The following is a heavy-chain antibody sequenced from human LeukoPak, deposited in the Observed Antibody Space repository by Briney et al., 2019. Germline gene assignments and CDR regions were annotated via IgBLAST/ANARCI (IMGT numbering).Heavy chain of an antibody. CDR1: GGSISSYY. D-gene: IGHD3-9*01. CDR3: ARVSILTGYYTYDY. V-gene: IGHV4-59*01. CDR2: IYYSGST. J-gene: IGHJ4*02. Sequence: SETLSLTCTVSGGSISSYYWSWIRQPPGKGLEWIGYIYYSGSTNYNPSLKSRVTISVDTSKNQFSLKLSSVTAADTAVYYCARVSILTGYYTYDYWGQGTLVTVSS.